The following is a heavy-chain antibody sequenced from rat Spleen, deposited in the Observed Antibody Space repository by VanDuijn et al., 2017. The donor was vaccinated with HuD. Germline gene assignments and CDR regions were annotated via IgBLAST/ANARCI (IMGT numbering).Heavy chain of an antibody. V-gene: IGHV2-47*01. CDR2: IWNNGGK. CDR1: XXSLTSXS. D-gene: IGHD1-4*01. Sequence: QIQLXXSGPGLXXPSQTXSLTXXVSXXSLTSXSVSXIRXPXGKGLEXXGVIWNNGGKAYNSAVKSRLIISRENSKGQVFLKMNSLQTDNTAMYFCASGILAFWGQVVMVTVSA. CDR3: ASGILAF. J-gene: IGHJ2*01.